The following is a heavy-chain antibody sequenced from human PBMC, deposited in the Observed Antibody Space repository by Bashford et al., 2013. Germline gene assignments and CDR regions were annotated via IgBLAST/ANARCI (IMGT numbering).Heavy chain of an antibody. D-gene: IGHD2/OR15-2a*01. CDR1: GITFSSYA. CDR2: ISGSGDST. J-gene: IGHJ5*02. Sequence: GASLRLSCAASGITFSSYAMTYVRQAPGKGLEWVSTISGSGDSTYYADSVKGRFTISRDNSKNTLFLQMNSLRAEDTAVYYCAKNDAGRTTLITNWFDPWGQGTLVTVSS. V-gene: IGHV3-23*01. CDR3: AKNDAGRTTLITNWFDP.